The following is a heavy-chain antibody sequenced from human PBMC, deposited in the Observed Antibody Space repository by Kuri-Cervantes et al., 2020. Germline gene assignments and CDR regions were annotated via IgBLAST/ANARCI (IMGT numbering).Heavy chain of an antibody. D-gene: IGHD5-24*01. J-gene: IGHJ5*02. CDR2: ISWNSASI. CDR3: AKEGSRRDGYNCWFDP. Sequence: SLKISCAASGFTFDDYAMHWVRQAPGKGLEWVSSISWNSASIYYADSVKGRFTISRDNSRNTLYLQMSSLSAEDTAIYYCAKEGSRRDGYNCWFDPWGHGTLVTVSS. CDR1: GFTFDDYA. V-gene: IGHV3-9*01.